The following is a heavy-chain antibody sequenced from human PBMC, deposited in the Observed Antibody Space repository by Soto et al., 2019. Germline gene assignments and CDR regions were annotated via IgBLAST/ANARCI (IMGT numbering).Heavy chain of an antibody. J-gene: IGHJ4*02. CDR1: RFTFSSYA. Sequence: EVQLLESGGCLVQPGGSLRLSCAASRFTFSSYAMNWVRQAPGKGLEWVSVISGSDGSTYYADSVKGRFTISRDNSKNTLNLQMNSLRAEDTAVYYCARRSSSWYFDYWGQGTLVTVSS. CDR3: ARRSSSWYFDY. CDR2: ISGSDGST. V-gene: IGHV3-23*01. D-gene: IGHD6-13*01.